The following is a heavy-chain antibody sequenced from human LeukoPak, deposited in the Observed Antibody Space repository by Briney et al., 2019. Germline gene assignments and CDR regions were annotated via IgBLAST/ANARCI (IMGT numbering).Heavy chain of an antibody. CDR3: ASHPNGDYYDSSGYDDAFDI. D-gene: IGHD3-22*01. CDR1: GYTFTGYY. Sequence: GASVTVSFKASGYTFTGYYMHWVRQAPGQGLEWMGWINPNSGGTNYAQKFQGRVTMTRDTSISTAYMELSRLRSDDTAVYYCASHPNGDYYDSSGYDDAFDIWGQGTMVTVSS. J-gene: IGHJ3*02. V-gene: IGHV1-2*02. CDR2: INPNSGGT.